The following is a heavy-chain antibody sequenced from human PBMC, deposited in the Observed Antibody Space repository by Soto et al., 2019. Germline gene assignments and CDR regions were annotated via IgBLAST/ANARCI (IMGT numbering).Heavy chain of an antibody. D-gene: IGHD3-22*01. Sequence: SETLSLTCAVSGGSISSGGYSWSWIRQPPGKGLEWIGYIYHGSTYHNPSLKSRVTISVDTSKNQFSLKLSSVTAADTAVYYCASSISGYRGRERAFDIWGQGTMVT. J-gene: IGHJ3*02. CDR3: ASSISGYRGRERAFDI. V-gene: IGHV4-30-2*05. CDR1: GGSISSGGYS. CDR2: IYHGST.